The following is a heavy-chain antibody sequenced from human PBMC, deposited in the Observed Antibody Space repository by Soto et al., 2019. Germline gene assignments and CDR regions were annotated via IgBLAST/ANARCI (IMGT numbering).Heavy chain of an antibody. D-gene: IGHD3-10*01. CDR3: AMNRGDGSGSYSDLYYYYYYMDV. Sequence: GGSLRLSCAASGFTFSSYAMSWVRQAPGKGLEWVSAISGSGGSTYYADSVKGRFTISRDNSKNTLYLQMNSLRAEDTAVYYCAMNRGDGSGSYSDLYYYYYYMDVWGKGTTVTVSS. V-gene: IGHV3-23*01. CDR2: ISGSGGST. J-gene: IGHJ6*03. CDR1: GFTFSSYA.